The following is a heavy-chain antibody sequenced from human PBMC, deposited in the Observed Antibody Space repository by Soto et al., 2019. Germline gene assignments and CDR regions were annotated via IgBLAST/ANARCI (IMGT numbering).Heavy chain of an antibody. J-gene: IGHJ6*02. CDR2: IWYDGSNK. CDR1: GFTFSSYG. CDR3: ARPRSVTAFYYGMDV. Sequence: PGGSLRLSCAASGFTFSSYGMHWVRQAPGKGLEWVAVIWYDGSNKYYADSVKGRFTISRDNSKNTLYLQMNSLRAEDTAVYYCARPRSVTAFYYGMDVWGQGTTVTVSS. V-gene: IGHV3-33*01. D-gene: IGHD2-21*02.